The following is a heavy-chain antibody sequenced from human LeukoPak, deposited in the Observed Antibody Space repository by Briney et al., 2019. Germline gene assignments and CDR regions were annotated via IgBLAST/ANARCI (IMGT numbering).Heavy chain of an antibody. V-gene: IGHV3-48*04. CDR2: ISSSGSTI. D-gene: IGHD1-26*01. CDR1: GFTFSSYG. CDR3: ARGTVSGSRVFDY. Sequence: GGSLRLSCAASGFTFSSYGMHWVRQAPGKGLEWVSYISSSGSTIDYADSVKGRFTISRDNAKNSLYLQMNSLRAEDTAVYYCARGTVSGSRVFDYWGQGTLVTVSS. J-gene: IGHJ4*02.